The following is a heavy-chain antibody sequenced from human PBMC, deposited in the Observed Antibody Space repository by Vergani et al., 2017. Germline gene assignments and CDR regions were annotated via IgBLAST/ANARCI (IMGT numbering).Heavy chain of an antibody. V-gene: IGHV1-46*03. D-gene: IGHD1-14*01. CDR1: GYTFTTYY. CDR2: INPSAGST. Sequence: QVQVVQSGAEVKNPGASVKVSCKASGYTFTTYYMHWMRQAPGQGLEWIGFINPSAGSTSYAQKFQGRVTMTRDTSMSTVYMELSSLRSEDTAVYYCARNRDSGLDYGGQGTLVTVAA. CDR3: ARNRDSGLDY. J-gene: IGHJ4*02.